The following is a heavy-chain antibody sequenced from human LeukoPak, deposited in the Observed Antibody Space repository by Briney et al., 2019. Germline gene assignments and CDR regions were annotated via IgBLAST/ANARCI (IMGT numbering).Heavy chain of an antibody. CDR3: AKDRPEAYCGGDCYVFDY. V-gene: IGHV3-23*01. CDR2: ISGSGGST. D-gene: IGHD2-21*02. J-gene: IGHJ4*02. Sequence: GGSLRLSCAASGFTFSSYAMSWVRQAPGKGLEWVSAISGSGGSTYYADSVKGRFTISRDNSKNTLYLQMNSLRAEDTAVYYCAKDRPEAYCGGDCYVFDYWGQGTLVTVSS. CDR1: GFTFSSYA.